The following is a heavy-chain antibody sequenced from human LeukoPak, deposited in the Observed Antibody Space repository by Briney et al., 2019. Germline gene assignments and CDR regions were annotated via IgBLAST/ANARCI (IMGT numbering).Heavy chain of an antibody. Sequence: GRSLRLSCTASGFTFGDYAMSWFRQAPGEGLEWVGFIRGKAYGGTTEYAASVKGRFTISRDDSKSIAYLQMNSLKTEDTAVYYCTRDGSGSYGRYYFDYWGQGTLVTVSS. CDR1: GFTFGDYA. D-gene: IGHD1-26*01. CDR3: TRDGSGSYGRYYFDY. V-gene: IGHV3-49*03. CDR2: IRGKAYGGTT. J-gene: IGHJ4*02.